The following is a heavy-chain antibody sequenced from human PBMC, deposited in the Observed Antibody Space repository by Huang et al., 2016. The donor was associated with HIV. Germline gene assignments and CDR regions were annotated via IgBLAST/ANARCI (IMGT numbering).Heavy chain of an antibody. CDR2: SSGSGSST. V-gene: IGHV3-23*01. CDR3: AKDLNVGGVAGLDY. J-gene: IGHJ4*02. CDR1: GFTFHIYT. Sequence: EVQLLESGGGLVQPGGSLRLSCVASGFTFHIYTMNWVRQAPGKGLDWVSGSSGSGSSTYYADSVKGRFTISRDNSKNTLYLQMNSLRAEDTAVYFCAKDLNVGGVAGLDYWGQGTLATVSS. D-gene: IGHD6-19*01.